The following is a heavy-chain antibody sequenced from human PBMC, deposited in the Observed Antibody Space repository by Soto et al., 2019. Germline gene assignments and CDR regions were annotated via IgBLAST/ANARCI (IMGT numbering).Heavy chain of an antibody. D-gene: IGHD5-12*01. V-gene: IGHV3-21*06. CDR1: GFTFSSYN. CDR2: ISSSSNYI. J-gene: IGHJ6*02. Sequence: PGGSLRLSCAASGFTFSSYNMNWVRQAPGKGLEWVSSISSSSNYIYYADSVKGRFTISRDNAKNSLYLQMNSLRAEDTDVYYCASTRRDGYNNYYYYYGMDVWGQGTTVTVSS. CDR3: ASTRRDGYNNYYYYYGMDV.